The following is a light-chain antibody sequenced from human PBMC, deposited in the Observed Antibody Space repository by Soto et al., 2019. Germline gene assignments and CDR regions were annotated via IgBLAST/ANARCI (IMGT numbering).Light chain of an antibody. CDR1: QSVSSSY. J-gene: IGKJ1*01. V-gene: IGKV3-20*01. CDR2: GAS. CDR3: QQYGSSPPWT. Sequence: EIVLTQSPGTLSLSPGERATLSCRASQSVSSSYLAWYQQKPGQAPRLLIYGASSRATGIPDRFSGSGSGTDFALTIIRLEHEDVAVYYCQQYGSSPPWTFGQGTKVEIK.